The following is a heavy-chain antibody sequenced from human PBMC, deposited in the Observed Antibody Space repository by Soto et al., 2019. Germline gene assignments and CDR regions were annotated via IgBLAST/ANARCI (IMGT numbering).Heavy chain of an antibody. V-gene: IGHV3-30*18. Sequence: GGSLRLSCAASGFTFSSYGMHWVRQAPGKGLEWVAVISYDGSNKYYADSVKGRFTISRDNSKNTLYLQMNSLRAEDTAVYYCAKPLIAAAGIGNDAFDIWGQGTMVTVSS. CDR2: ISYDGSNK. J-gene: IGHJ3*02. CDR3: AKPLIAAAGIGNDAFDI. CDR1: GFTFSSYG. D-gene: IGHD6-13*01.